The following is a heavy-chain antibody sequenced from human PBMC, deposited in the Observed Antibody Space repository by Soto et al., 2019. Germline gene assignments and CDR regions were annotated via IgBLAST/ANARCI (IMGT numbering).Heavy chain of an antibody. V-gene: IGHV3-23*01. CDR1: GFNFSRYA. CDR2: ISGSGGST. D-gene: IGHD2-15*01. Sequence: EVQLLESGGGLVQPGGSLRLSCAASGFNFSRYAMSWVRQAPGKGLEWVSAISGSGGSTYYADSVKGRFTISRDNSKNTLYLQLTSLRAEDTAVYYCAKYVGYCSGGSGSLARWYFDLWGRGTLVTVSS. CDR3: AKYVGYCSGGSGSLARWYFDL. J-gene: IGHJ2*01.